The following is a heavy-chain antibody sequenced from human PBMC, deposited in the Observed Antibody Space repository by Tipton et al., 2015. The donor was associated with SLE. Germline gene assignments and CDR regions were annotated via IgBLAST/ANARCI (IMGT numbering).Heavy chain of an antibody. D-gene: IGHD2-15*01. CDR2: IYYSGST. Sequence: TLSLTCAVYGGSFSDYYWSWIRQPPGKGLEWIGYIYYSGSTYYNPSLKSRVTISVDTSKNQFSLKLSSVTAADTAVYYCARHSKWSLSGGRSLYYTDVWGKGTTVTVSS. CDR1: GGSFSDYY. V-gene: IGHV4-30-4*01. J-gene: IGHJ6*03. CDR3: ARHSKWSLSGGRSLYYTDV.